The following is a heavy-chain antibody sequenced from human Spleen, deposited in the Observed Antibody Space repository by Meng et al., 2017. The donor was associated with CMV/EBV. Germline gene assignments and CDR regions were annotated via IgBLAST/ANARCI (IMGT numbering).Heavy chain of an antibody. CDR1: TSYG. Sequence: TSYGISWVRPAPGQGLEWMGWISAYNGNTNYAQKLQGRVTMTTDTSTSTAYMELRSLRSDDTAVYYCAKVQYYYDSSGYYYPTEIDYWGQGTLVTVSS. J-gene: IGHJ4*02. D-gene: IGHD3-22*01. CDR2: ISAYNGNT. CDR3: AKVQYYYDSSGYYYPTEIDY. V-gene: IGHV1-18*01.